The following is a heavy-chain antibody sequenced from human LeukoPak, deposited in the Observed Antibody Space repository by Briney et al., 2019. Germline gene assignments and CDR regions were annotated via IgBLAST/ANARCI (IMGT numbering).Heavy chain of an antibody. V-gene: IGHV1-2*02. CDR2: INPNSGGT. CDR1: GYTFTGYY. J-gene: IGHJ4*02. D-gene: IGHD3-10*01. CDR3: ARGQYYYGSGSYVFDY. Sequence: ASVTVSCKASGYTFTGYYMHWVRQAPGQGLEWMGWINPNSGGTNYAQRFQGRVTMTRDTSTSTAYMELSRLRSDDTAVYYCARGQYYYGSGSYVFDYWGQGTLVTVSS.